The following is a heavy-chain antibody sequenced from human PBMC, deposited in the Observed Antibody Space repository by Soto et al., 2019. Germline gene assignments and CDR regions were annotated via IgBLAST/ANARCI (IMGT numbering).Heavy chain of an antibody. CDR3: ARELGGNYYYYGMDV. CDR1: GGTFSSYA. V-gene: IGHV1-69*12. Sequence: QVQLVQSGAEVKKPGSSVKVSCKASGGTFSSYAISWVRQAPGQGLEWMGGIIPIFGTANYAQKFQGRVTIXXDXSXXTAYMELSSLRSEDTAVYYCARELGGNYYYYGMDVWGQGTTVTVSS. CDR2: IIPIFGTA. D-gene: IGHD1-26*01. J-gene: IGHJ6*02.